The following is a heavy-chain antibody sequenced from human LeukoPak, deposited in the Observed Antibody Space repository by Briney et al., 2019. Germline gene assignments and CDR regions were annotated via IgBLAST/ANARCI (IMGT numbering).Heavy chain of an antibody. CDR3: VGTIAYRGSEY. CDR1: GFTFRSHA. V-gene: IGHV3-23*01. D-gene: IGHD1-7*01. Sequence: GGSLRLSCVGSGFTFRSHAMSWVRQAPEKGLEFVSGIYENGGTTYYADSVKGRFSISRDNSKNTLYLQMDNLRAEDTAVYYCVGTIAYRGSEYWGQGALVTVSS. CDR2: IYENGGTT. J-gene: IGHJ4*02.